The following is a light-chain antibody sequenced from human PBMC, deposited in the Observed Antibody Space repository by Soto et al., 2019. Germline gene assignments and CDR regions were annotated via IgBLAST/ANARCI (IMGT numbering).Light chain of an antibody. CDR3: QQYNSYSGYT. CDR1: QSISSW. V-gene: IGKV1-5*03. CDR2: KTS. Sequence: DLQMTQSPSTLSASVGDTVTITCRASQSISSWLAWYQQKPGKAPKVLIYKTSSLESGVPSRFSGSGSGTEFTLTISSLQPDDFATYYCQQYNSYSGYTFGQGTKLDIK. J-gene: IGKJ2*01.